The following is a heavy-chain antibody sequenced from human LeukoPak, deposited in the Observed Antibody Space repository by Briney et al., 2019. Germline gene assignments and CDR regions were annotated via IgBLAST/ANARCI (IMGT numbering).Heavy chain of an antibody. CDR1: GYSISSGYY. CDR2: IYHSGST. Sequence: PSETLSLTCTVSGYSISSGYYWGWIRQPPGKGLEWIGSIYHSGSTYYNPSLKSRVTISVDTSKNQFSLKLSSVTAADTAVYYCAREEGSSSWYIGFDYWGQGTLVTVSS. V-gene: IGHV4-38-2*02. D-gene: IGHD6-13*01. J-gene: IGHJ4*02. CDR3: AREEGSSSWYIGFDY.